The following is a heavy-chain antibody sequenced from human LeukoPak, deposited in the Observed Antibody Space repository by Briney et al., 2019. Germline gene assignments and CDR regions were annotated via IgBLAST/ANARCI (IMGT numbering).Heavy chain of an antibody. CDR2: ISSSGSTI. CDR3: ARAGATRWFDP. V-gene: IGHV3-11*01. CDR1: GFTFSDQY. Sequence: KAGGSLRLSCAAFGFTFSDQYMSWIRQAPGKGLEWVSYISSSGSTIYYTDSVKGRFTISRDNAKISLYLQMNSLRAEDTAVYYCARAGATRWFDPWGQGTLVTVSS. J-gene: IGHJ5*02. D-gene: IGHD1-26*01.